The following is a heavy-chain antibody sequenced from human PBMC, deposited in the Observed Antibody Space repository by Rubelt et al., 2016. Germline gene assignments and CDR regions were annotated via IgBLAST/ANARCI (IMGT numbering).Heavy chain of an antibody. Sequence: EVQLVQSGAEVKKPGESLRISCKGSGYSFTSYWISWVRQMPGKGLEWMGRLDPSDSYTNYSPSFQGHVTTSADKSISMAYLQWSSLKASDTAMYYCARHAGDGGNSEDWFDPWGQGTLVTVSS. CDR3: ARHAGDGGNSEDWFDP. CDR1: GYSFTSYW. CDR2: LDPSDSYT. V-gene: IGHV5-10-1*01. J-gene: IGHJ5*02. D-gene: IGHD4-23*01.